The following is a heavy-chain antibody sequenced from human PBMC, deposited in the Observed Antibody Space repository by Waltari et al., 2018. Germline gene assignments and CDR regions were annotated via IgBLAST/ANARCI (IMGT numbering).Heavy chain of an antibody. CDR1: GDSIRNYY. Sequence: HVQLQESGPGLVKPSETLSLTCTVSGDSIRNYYWSWIRQPPGKGLAGIGHINYRGRTDYNPSLESRVSMSTGTSRNQFSLKLRSVTAADTAIYFCASLAGSGTSWYLDDYWGQGTLVTVSS. D-gene: IGHD6-13*01. J-gene: IGHJ4*02. CDR2: INYRGRT. CDR3: ASLAGSGTSWYLDDY. V-gene: IGHV4-59*01.